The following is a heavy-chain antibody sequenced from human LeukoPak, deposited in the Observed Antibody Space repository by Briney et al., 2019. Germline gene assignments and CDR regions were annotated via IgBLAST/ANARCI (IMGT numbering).Heavy chain of an antibody. Sequence: GESLKISCKGSGYRFTSYEIGWVRQMPGKGLEWMGIIYTGDSDTRYSPSFQGQVSISVDKSISTAYLQWSSLKASDTAMYYCARLSTGLSADYWGQGTLVTVSS. CDR1: GYRFTSYE. J-gene: IGHJ4*02. CDR2: IYTGDSDT. D-gene: IGHD3-16*02. CDR3: ARLSTGLSADY. V-gene: IGHV5-51*01.